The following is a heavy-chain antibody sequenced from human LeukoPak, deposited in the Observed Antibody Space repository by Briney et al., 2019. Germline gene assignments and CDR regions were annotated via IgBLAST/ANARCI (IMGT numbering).Heavy chain of an antibody. D-gene: IGHD6-13*01. CDR3: ARLYVWGGQQLVRSAFDI. J-gene: IGHJ3*02. Sequence: SETLSLTCTVSGGSISSYYWSWIRQPPGKGLEWIGYIYTSGSTTYNPSLKSRVTISVDTSKNQYSLKLSSVTAADTAVYYCARLYVWGGQQLVRSAFDIWGQGTMVTVSS. CDR2: IYTSGST. V-gene: IGHV4-4*09. CDR1: GGSISSYY.